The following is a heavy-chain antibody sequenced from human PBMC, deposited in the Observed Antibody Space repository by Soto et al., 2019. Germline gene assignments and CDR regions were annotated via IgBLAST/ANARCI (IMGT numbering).Heavy chain of an antibody. J-gene: IGHJ4*02. Sequence: EVQLLESGGGLVQPGGSLRLSCAASGFTFSSYAMSWVRQAPGKGLEWVSAISGSGGSTYYADSVKGRFTISRDNSKNPLYLQMNSLRAEDTAVYYCAKETLTKLAPSEYYFDYWGQGTLVTVSS. CDR1: GFTFSSYA. D-gene: IGHD3-9*01. V-gene: IGHV3-23*01. CDR3: AKETLTKLAPSEYYFDY. CDR2: ISGSGGST.